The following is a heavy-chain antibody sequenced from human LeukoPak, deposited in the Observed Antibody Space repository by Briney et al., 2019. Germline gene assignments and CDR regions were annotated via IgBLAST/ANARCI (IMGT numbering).Heavy chain of an antibody. Sequence: GGSLRLSCAASGFTFSSYAMSWVRQAPGKGLEWVSAISGSGGSTYYADSVKGRFTISRDNSKNTLYLQMNSLRAEDTAVYYCAKDGYCSSTSCPTGYFFDYWGQGTLVTVPS. V-gene: IGHV3-23*01. CDR2: ISGSGGST. J-gene: IGHJ4*02. CDR1: GFTFSSYA. CDR3: AKDGYCSSTSCPTGYFFDY. D-gene: IGHD2-2*01.